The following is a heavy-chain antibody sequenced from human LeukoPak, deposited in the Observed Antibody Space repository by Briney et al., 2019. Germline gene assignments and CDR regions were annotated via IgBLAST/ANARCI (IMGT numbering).Heavy chain of an antibody. CDR3: ARVGKSGSYPFDY. J-gene: IGHJ4*02. D-gene: IGHD1-26*01. V-gene: IGHV3-7*05. CDR2: IKQDGSDK. Sequence: GGSLRLSCAASGFXFNDYWITWVRQAPGKGLEWVANIKQDGSDKYYVDSVKGRFTVSRDNAKNSLYLQMNSLRAEDTAVYYCARVGKSGSYPFDYWGQGSLVTVSS. CDR1: GFXFNDYW.